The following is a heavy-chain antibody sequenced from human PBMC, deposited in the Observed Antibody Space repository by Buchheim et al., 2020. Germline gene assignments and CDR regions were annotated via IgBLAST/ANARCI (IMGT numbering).Heavy chain of an antibody. V-gene: IGHV4-4*02. CDR3: AREVLCSSTTCQDKENWFDP. CDR1: GGSISSSNW. J-gene: IGHJ5*02. Sequence: QVQLQESGPGLVKPSGTLSLTCAVSGGSISSSNWWSWVRQPPGKGLEWIGEIYHSGSTNYNPSLKRRVTISVDKSKNQFSLKLSSVTAADTAVYYCAREVLCSSTTCQDKENWFDPWGQGTL. D-gene: IGHD2-2*01. CDR2: IYHSGST.